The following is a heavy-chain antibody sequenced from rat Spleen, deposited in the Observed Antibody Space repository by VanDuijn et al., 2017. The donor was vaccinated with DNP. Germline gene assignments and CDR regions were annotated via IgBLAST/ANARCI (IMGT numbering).Heavy chain of an antibody. CDR1: GFTFNYYW. CDR3: ATGVHGGYEDWFAY. D-gene: IGHD1-11*01. CDR2: ITSGTGTT. J-gene: IGHJ3*01. Sequence: EVQLVETGGGLVQPGRSLKLSCVASGFTFNYYWMAWIRQVPGKGLEWIASITSGTGTTSYTDSVKGRFTISRDNAKNTQYLQMDSLRSEDTATYYCATGVHGGYEDWFAYWGQGTLVTVSS. V-gene: IGHV5-31*01.